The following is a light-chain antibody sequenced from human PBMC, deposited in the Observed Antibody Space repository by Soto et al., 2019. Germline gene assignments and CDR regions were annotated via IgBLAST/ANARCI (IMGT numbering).Light chain of an antibody. Sequence: EIVRTQSPATLSVSPGERATLSCRASQSVSSNLAWYQQKPGQAPRLLIYGASTRATGIPARFSGIGSGTEFTLTISSLQSEDFSVYYCQQYNNWPPWTFGQGTKVAIK. CDR3: QQYNNWPPWT. J-gene: IGKJ1*01. CDR1: QSVSSN. V-gene: IGKV3-15*01. CDR2: GAS.